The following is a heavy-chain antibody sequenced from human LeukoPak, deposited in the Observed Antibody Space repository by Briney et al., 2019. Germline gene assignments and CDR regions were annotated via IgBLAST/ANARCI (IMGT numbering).Heavy chain of an antibody. J-gene: IGHJ3*02. D-gene: IGHD6-6*01. CDR3: ARPSQSIRGRGAFDI. Sequence: PGESLKISCKGSGYSFTSYWIGWVRQMPGKGLEWMGIIYPGDSDTRYSPSFQGQVTISADKSISTAYLQWSSLKASDTAMYYCARPSQSIRGRGAFDIWGQGTMVTVSS. CDR1: GYSFTSYW. V-gene: IGHV5-51*01. CDR2: IYPGDSDT.